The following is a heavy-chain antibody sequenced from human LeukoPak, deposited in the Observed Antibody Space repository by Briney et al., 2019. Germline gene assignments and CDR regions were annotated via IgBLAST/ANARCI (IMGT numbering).Heavy chain of an antibody. CDR1: GGSITSNNW. CDR2: IYYSGSI. J-gene: IGHJ4*02. D-gene: IGHD3-22*01. Sequence: SETLSLTSAVYGGSITSNNWWSWVRQPPGKGLEWIGDIYYSGSIKYNPSLKSRVTMSVDTSKNQFSLKLSSVTAVDTAIYYCARENPSGYYNRPIDYWGQGTLVTVSS. CDR3: ARENPSGYYNRPIDY. V-gene: IGHV4-4*02.